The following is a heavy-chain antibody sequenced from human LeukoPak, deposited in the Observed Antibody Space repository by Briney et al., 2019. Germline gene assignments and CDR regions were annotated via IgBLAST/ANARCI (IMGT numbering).Heavy chain of an antibody. V-gene: IGHV4-61*08. CDR1: GASVSSGGYY. CDR3: ARRGGSGRSFDY. Sequence: PSETLSLTCTVSGASVSSGGYYWSWIRQPPGKGLEWIGYIYYSGSTNFNPSLKSRVTISVDTSKNQFSLKLSSVTAADTAVYYCARRGGSGRSFDYWGQGTLVTVSS. D-gene: IGHD3-10*01. J-gene: IGHJ4*02. CDR2: IYYSGST.